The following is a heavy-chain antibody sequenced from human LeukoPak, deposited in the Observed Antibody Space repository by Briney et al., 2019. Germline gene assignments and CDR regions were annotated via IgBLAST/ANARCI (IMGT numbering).Heavy chain of an antibody. CDR3: AQYIVGATCNY. Sequence: ASVKVSCKASGYTFTKYFLHWVRQAPGQGLEWMGWINPNGGGTIYAQKFQGRVTMTRDTSISTAYMEVSRLTSDDTAVYYCAQYIVGATCNYWGQGTLVTVSS. CDR2: INPNGGGT. CDR1: GYTFTKYF. D-gene: IGHD1-26*01. V-gene: IGHV1-2*02. J-gene: IGHJ4*02.